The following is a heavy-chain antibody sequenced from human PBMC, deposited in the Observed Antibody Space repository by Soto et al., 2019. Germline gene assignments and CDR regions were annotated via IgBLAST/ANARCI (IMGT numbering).Heavy chain of an antibody. CDR1: GFTFSRYW. CDR3: ARDQTVAGPTTFDF. D-gene: IGHD6-19*01. CDR2: IDDAGSGT. Sequence: EVQLVESGGGLVQPGGSLRLSCAASGFTFSRYWMHWVRQTPGKGLVWVSRIDDAGSGTTYADSVKDRFTISRDNAKNTLYLQMNNLRDEDTAVYYCARDQTVAGPTTFDFCGQGTLVTVSS. V-gene: IGHV3-74*01. J-gene: IGHJ4*02.